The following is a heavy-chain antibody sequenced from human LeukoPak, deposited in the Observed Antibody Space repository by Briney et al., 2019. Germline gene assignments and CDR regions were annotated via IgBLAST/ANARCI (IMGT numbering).Heavy chain of an antibody. V-gene: IGHV3-30*18. CDR1: GFTFSSYG. Sequence: PGGSLRLSCAASGFTFSSYGMHSVRQAPGKGLEWVAVISYDGSNKYYADSVKGRFTISRDNSKNTLYLQMNSLRAEDTAVYYCAKDFKDSSAYYPGYWGQGTLVTVSS. D-gene: IGHD3-22*01. J-gene: IGHJ4*02. CDR2: ISYDGSNK. CDR3: AKDFKDSSAYYPGY.